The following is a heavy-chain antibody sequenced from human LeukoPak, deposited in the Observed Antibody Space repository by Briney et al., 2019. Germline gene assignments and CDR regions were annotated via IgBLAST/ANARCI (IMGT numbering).Heavy chain of an antibody. CDR2: INPNSGGT. J-gene: IGHJ4*02. V-gene: IGHV1-2*02. CDR3: AVGAIFGVVIIPPDY. CDR1: GYTFTGYY. D-gene: IGHD3-3*01. Sequence: ASVKVSCKASGYTFTGYYMHWVRQAPGQGLEWMGWINPNSGGTNYAQKFQGRVTMTRDTSISTACMELSRLRSDDTAVYYCAVGAIFGVVIIPPDYWGQGTLVTVSS.